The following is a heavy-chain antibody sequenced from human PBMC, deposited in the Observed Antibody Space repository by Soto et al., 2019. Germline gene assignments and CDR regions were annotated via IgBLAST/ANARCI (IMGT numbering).Heavy chain of an antibody. V-gene: IGHV3-30-3*01. CDR3: ARVTPGNNLYYFSGLDV. Sequence: GSLRLSCVASGFNFGTYAIHWVRQAPGKVLQWVALIAYDGINTYYADSVKGRFTISRDNSKNTLHLQMNSLRPEDTGVYFCARVTPGNNLYYFSGLDVWGQGXSVTVYS. D-gene: IGHD1-1*01. J-gene: IGHJ6*02. CDR1: GFNFGTYA. CDR2: IAYDGINT.